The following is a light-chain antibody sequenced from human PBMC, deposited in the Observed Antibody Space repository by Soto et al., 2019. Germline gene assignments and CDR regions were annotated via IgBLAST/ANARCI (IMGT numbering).Light chain of an antibody. CDR3: ATWDDSLNARGV. CDR2: NNN. CDR1: RSNIGNNA. Sequence: QSVLTQTPSASGTPGQTVTISCSGSRSNIGNNAVSWYQQFPGTAPKLLIYNNNQRPSGVPDRFSGSKSGTSASLAISGLKPEDEADYYCATWDDSLNARGVFGGGTKLTVL. J-gene: IGLJ3*02. V-gene: IGLV1-44*01.